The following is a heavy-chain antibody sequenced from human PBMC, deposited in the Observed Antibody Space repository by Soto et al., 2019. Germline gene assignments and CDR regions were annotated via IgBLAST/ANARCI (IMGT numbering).Heavy chain of an antibody. CDR1: GYTFTSYY. J-gene: IGHJ5*02. V-gene: IGHV1-46*01. CDR2: INPSGGST. Sequence: QVQLVQSGAEVKKPGASVKVSCKASGYTFTSYYMHWVRQAPGQGLEWTGIINPSGGSTSYAQKFQGRVTMTRDTSTSTVYMELSSLRSEDTAVYYCARDLNYYDIPNNWFDPWGQGTLVTVSS. CDR3: ARDLNYYDIPNNWFDP. D-gene: IGHD3-22*01.